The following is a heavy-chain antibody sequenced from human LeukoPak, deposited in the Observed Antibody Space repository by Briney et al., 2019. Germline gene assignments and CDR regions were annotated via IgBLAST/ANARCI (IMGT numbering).Heavy chain of an antibody. CDR2: IYYSGST. CDR3: AREENYYDSSGYYLGYFDL. Sequence: SETLSLTCTVPGGSISSYYWSWIRQPPGKGLEWIGYIYYSGSTNYNPSLKSRVTISVDTSKNQFSLKLSSVTAADTAVYYCAREENYYDSSGYYLGYFDLWGRGTLVTVSS. D-gene: IGHD3-22*01. CDR1: GGSISSYY. V-gene: IGHV4-59*01. J-gene: IGHJ2*01.